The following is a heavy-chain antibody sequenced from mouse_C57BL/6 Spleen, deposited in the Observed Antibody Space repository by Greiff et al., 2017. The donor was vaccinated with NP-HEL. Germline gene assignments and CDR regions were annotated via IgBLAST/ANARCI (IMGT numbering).Heavy chain of an antibody. Sequence: VQLQQSGAELARPGASVKLSCKASGYTFTSYGISWVKQRTGQGLEWIGEIYPRSGNTYYNEKFKGKATLTADKSSSTAYMELRSLTSEDSAVYFCARSHYYGSSYPYAMDYWGQGTSVTVSS. J-gene: IGHJ4*01. CDR3: ARSHYYGSSYPYAMDY. V-gene: IGHV1-81*01. D-gene: IGHD1-1*01. CDR1: GYTFTSYG. CDR2: IYPRSGNT.